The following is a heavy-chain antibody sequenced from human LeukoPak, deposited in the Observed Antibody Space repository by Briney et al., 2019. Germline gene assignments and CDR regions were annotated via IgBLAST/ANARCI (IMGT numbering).Heavy chain of an antibody. D-gene: IGHD2-2*01. CDR2: ISSNGGST. V-gene: IGHV3-64*01. CDR1: GFTFSSYA. Sequence: GGSLRLSCAASGFTFSSYAMHWVRQAPGKGLEYVSAISSNGGSTYYANSVKGRFTISRDNSKNTLYLQMGSLRAEDMAVYYCARGEGVVVLAALDYWGQGTLVTVSS. CDR3: ARGEGVVVLAALDY. J-gene: IGHJ4*02.